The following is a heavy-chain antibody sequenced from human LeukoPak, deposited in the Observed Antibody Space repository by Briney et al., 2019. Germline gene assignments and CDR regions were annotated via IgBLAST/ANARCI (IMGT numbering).Heavy chain of an antibody. J-gene: IGHJ4*02. Sequence: SETLSLTCTVSGGSISSGDYSWSWIRQPPGKGLEWIGYIYYSGSSYYNPSLKSRVTISVDTSKNQLSLKLSSVTAADTAVYYCARGGSGSQYFDYWGQGTLVTVSS. D-gene: IGHD1-26*01. CDR2: IYYSGSS. V-gene: IGHV4-30-4*01. CDR3: ARGGSGSQYFDY. CDR1: GGSISSGDYS.